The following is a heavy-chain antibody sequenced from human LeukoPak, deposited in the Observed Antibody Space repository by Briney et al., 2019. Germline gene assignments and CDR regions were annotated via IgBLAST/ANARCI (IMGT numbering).Heavy chain of an antibody. CDR3: ARASHFVNYYYYYMDV. D-gene: IGHD3-16*02. CDR2: IIPIFGTA. J-gene: IGHJ6*03. V-gene: IGHV1-69*05. CDR1: GGTFSSYA. Sequence: SVKVSCKASGGTFSSYAINWVRQAPGQGLEWMGGIIPIFGTANYAQKFQGRVTITTDESTSTAYMELSSLRSEDTAVYYCARASHFVNYYYYYMDVWGKGTTVTVSS.